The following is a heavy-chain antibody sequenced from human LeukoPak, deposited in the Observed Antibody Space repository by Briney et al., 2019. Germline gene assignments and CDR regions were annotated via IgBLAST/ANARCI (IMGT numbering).Heavy chain of an antibody. D-gene: IGHD1-1*01. CDR3: ARERWYNWNDRLRDYYYYGMDV. J-gene: IGHJ6*02. V-gene: IGHV4-38-2*02. Sequence: TSETLSLTCTVSGYSISSGYYWGWIRQPPGKGLEWIGSIYHSGSTYYNPSLKSRVTISVDTSKNQFSLKLSSVTAADTAVYYCARERWYNWNDRLRDYYYYGMDVWGQGTTVTVSS. CDR1: GYSISSGYY. CDR2: IYHSGST.